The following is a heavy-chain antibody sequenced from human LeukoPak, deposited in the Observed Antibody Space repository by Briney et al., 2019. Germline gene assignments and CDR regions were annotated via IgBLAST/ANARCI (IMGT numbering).Heavy chain of an antibody. D-gene: IGHD2-2*03. V-gene: IGHV4-59*01. CDR1: GDSINNYY. CDR3: ARAGYCSSTSCQWVPLV. CDR2: IYYSGST. J-gene: IGHJ6*02. Sequence: PSETLSLTCTVSGDSINNYYWIWIRQSPGKGLEWIGYIYYSGSTYYNPSLTSRVTMSVDTSKNQFSLKLNSVTAADTAVYYCARAGYCSSTSCQWVPLVWGQGTTVTVSS.